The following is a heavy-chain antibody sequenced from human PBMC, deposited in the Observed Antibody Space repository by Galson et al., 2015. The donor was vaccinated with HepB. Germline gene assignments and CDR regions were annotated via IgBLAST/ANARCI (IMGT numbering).Heavy chain of an antibody. D-gene: IGHD6-19*01. Sequence: SLRLSCAASGFTFSSYSMNWVRQAPGKGLEWVSYISSSSSTIYYADSVKGRFTISRDNAKNSLYLQMNSLRADDTAVYYCAREGMWQLLSHHALVGYWGQRTLCTIYS. J-gene: IGHJ4*02. CDR3: AREGMWQLLSHHALVGY. CDR1: GFTFSSYS. V-gene: IGHV3-48*01. CDR2: ISSSSSTI.